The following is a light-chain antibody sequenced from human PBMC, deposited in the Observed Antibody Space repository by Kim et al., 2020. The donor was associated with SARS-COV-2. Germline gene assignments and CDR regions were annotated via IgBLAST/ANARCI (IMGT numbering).Light chain of an antibody. CDR3: SSYTSNFTWV. V-gene: IGLV2-14*03. CDR2: DVN. CDR1: STDIGGYTY. J-gene: IGLJ3*02. Sequence: QSALTQPASVSGSPGQSITISCTGTSTDIGGYTYVSWYQQDSGKAPKLVLYDVNTRPSGISSRFSGSKSGNTASLTISALQIEDEADYYCSSYTSNFTWVFGGGTKVTVL.